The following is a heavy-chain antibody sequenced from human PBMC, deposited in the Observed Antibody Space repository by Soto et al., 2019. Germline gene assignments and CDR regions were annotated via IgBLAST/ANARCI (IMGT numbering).Heavy chain of an antibody. J-gene: IGHJ6*02. Sequence: PGESLKISCKGSGYSFTSYWISWVRQMPGKGLEWMGRFDLSDSYTNYSPSFQGHVTISADKSISAAYLQWSSLMASDTAMYYCATPRRDVWGQGTTVTVSS. CDR2: FDLSDSYT. CDR3: ATPRRDV. V-gene: IGHV5-10-1*01. CDR1: GYSFTSYW.